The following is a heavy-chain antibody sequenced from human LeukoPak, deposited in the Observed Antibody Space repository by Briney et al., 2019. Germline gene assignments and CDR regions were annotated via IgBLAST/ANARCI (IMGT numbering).Heavy chain of an antibody. J-gene: IGHJ6*03. V-gene: IGHV1-18*01. D-gene: IGHD1-26*01. CDR2: ISAYNGNT. Sequence: ASVKVSCKASGYTFTSYGISWVRQAPGQGLEWMGWISAYNGNTNYAQKLQGRVTMTTDTSTSTAYMELRSLRSDDPAVYYCARDRVVGAIVVNYYYYYYMDVWGKGTTVTVSS. CDR3: ARDRVVGAIVVNYYYYYYMDV. CDR1: GYTFTSYG.